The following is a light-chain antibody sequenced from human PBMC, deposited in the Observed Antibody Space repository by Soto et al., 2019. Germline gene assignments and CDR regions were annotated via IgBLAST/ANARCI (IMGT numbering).Light chain of an antibody. V-gene: IGKV1-5*01. CDR1: QSITGW. Sequence: DIQMTQSPPTLSASLGDRVTITCRASQSITGWLAWYQQKPGKAPKLLIYDVSTLEGGVPSRFSGSGSGTEFPLTISSLQHDVVAPYRCQYYNNYPWTFGQGTKVEIK. J-gene: IGKJ1*01. CDR3: QYYNNYPWT. CDR2: DVS.